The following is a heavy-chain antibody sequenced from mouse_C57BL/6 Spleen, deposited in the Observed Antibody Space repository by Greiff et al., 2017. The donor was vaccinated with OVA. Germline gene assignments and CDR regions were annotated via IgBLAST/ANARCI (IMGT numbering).Heavy chain of an antibody. V-gene: IGHV1-59*01. D-gene: IGHD3-2*02. J-gene: IGHJ3*01. Sequence: QVQLQQPGAELVRPGTSVKLSCKASGYTFTSYWMHWVKQRPGQGLEWIGVIDPSDSYTNYNQKFKGKATLTVDTSSSTAYMQLSSLTSEDSAVSYCARSQDSSGYPAWFAYWGQGTLVTVSA. CDR3: ARSQDSSGYPAWFAY. CDR2: IDPSDSYT. CDR1: GYTFTSYW.